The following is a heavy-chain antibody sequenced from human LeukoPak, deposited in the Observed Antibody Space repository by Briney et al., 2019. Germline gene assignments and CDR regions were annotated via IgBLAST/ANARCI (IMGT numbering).Heavy chain of an antibody. CDR1: GDIVSSNSAA. J-gene: IGHJ4*02. CDR2: TYYRSKWYA. V-gene: IGHV6-1*01. Sequence: SQTLSLTCAISGDIVSSNSAAWNCIRQSPSRGLEWLGRTYYRSKWYADYAVSVKSRITINTDTSKNQFSLQLNSVTPDDTAFYYFTRDTYMDYCYPYFESWGQGTQVTVSS. D-gene: IGHD2/OR15-2a*01. CDR3: TRDTYMDYCYPYFES.